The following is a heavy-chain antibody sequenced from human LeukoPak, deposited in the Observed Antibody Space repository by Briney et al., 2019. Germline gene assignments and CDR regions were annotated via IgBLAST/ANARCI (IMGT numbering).Heavy chain of an antibody. CDR3: ARDRGRGAH. J-gene: IGHJ4*02. V-gene: IGHV3-48*03. D-gene: IGHD3-10*01. CDR2: ISSSGSPV. Sequence: PPGGSLRLSCAASVFTFSSYEMNWVRQAPGKGPGWVSYISSSGSPVYYADSVKGRFTISRDNAKTSLFLQMNSLSAEDTAVYYCARDRGRGAHWGQGTLVTVSS. CDR1: VFTFSSYE.